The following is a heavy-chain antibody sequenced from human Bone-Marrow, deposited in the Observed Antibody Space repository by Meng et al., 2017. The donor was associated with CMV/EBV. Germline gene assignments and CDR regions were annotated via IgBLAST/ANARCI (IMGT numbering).Heavy chain of an antibody. CDR2: ISYDGSNK. D-gene: IGHD3-3*01. Sequence: GESLKISCAASGFTFSSYAMHWVRQAPGKGLEWVAVISYDGSNKYYADSVKGRFTISRDNSKNTLYLQMNSLRAEDTAVYYCARDGQYYDFWRGFLDVAFDIWGQGTMVTVSS. CDR1: GFTFSSYA. V-gene: IGHV3-30-3*01. J-gene: IGHJ3*02. CDR3: ARDGQYYDFWRGFLDVAFDI.